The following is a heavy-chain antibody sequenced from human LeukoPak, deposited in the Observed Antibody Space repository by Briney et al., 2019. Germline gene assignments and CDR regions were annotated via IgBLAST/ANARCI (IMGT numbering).Heavy chain of an antibody. Sequence: SQTLSLTCAISGDSVSTASNAWYWIRQSPSRGLEWLGRTYYNSKWYTDYAVSVSGRTTINPDTSKNQFSLKLSSVTAADTAVYYCALRDYDSRDLVDYWGQGTLVTVSS. V-gene: IGHV6-1*01. D-gene: IGHD3-22*01. CDR1: GDSVSTASNA. CDR3: ALRDYDSRDLVDY. J-gene: IGHJ4*02. CDR2: TYYNSKWYT.